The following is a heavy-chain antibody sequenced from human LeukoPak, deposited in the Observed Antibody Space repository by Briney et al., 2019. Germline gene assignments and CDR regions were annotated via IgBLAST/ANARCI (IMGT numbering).Heavy chain of an antibody. V-gene: IGHV3-30*18. D-gene: IGHD2-8*02. CDR1: GFTFSTYA. J-gene: IGHJ3*02. CDR3: AKDHVVYAISASDI. Sequence: GGSLRLPCAASGFTFSTYAIHWVRQAPGKGLQWVAVISYDKNTKYYVNSVKGRFTVSRDNSKNTVYLQMNSLGPDDTGVYYCAKDHVVYAISASDIWGQGTMVTVSS. CDR2: ISYDKNTK.